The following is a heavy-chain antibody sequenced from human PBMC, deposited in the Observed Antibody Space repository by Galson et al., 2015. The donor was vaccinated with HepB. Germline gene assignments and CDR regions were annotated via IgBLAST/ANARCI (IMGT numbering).Heavy chain of an antibody. V-gene: IGHV3-33*01. D-gene: IGHD3-22*01. CDR3: ARDLYYDSSGYYNNPDY. CDR2: IWYDGSNK. J-gene: IGHJ4*02. CDR1: GFTFSSYG. Sequence: SLRLSCAASGFTFSSYGMHWVRQAPGKGLEWVAVIWYDGSNKYYADSVKGRFTISRDNSKNTLYLQMNSLRAEDTAVYYCARDLYYDSSGYYNNPDYWGQGTLVTVSS.